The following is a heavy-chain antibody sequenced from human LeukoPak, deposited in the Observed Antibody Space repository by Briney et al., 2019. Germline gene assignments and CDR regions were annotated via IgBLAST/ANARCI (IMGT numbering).Heavy chain of an antibody. V-gene: IGHV3-23*01. J-gene: IGHJ4*02. CDR2: ISGSGGST. CDR3: AKDFRSGYDFSYYFDY. D-gene: IGHD5-12*01. CDR1: GASINNY. Sequence: ETLSLTCSVSGASINNYWSWVRQAPGKGLEWVSAISGSGGSTYYADSVKGRFTISRDNSKNTLYLQMNSLRAEDTAVYYCAKDFRSGYDFSYYFDYWGQGTLVTVSS.